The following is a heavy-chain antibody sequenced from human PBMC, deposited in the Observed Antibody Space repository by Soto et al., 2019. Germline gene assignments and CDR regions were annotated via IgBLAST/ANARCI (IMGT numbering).Heavy chain of an antibody. D-gene: IGHD3-22*01. V-gene: IGHV4-34*01. J-gene: IGHJ3*02. Sequence: SETLSLTCAVYGGSFSGYYWSWIRQPPGKGLEWIGEINHSGSTNYNPSLKSRVTISVDTSKNQFSLKLSSVTAADTAVYYCARDYYDSSGYYADAFDIWGQGTMVT. CDR1: GGSFSGYY. CDR3: ARDYYDSSGYYADAFDI. CDR2: INHSGST.